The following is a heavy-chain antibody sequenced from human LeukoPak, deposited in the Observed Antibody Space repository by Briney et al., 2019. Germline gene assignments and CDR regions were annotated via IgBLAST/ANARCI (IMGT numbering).Heavy chain of an antibody. D-gene: IGHD5-12*01. Sequence: GGSLRLSCAASGFTFSSYEMNWVRQAPGKGLEWVSYISSSGSTIYYADSVKGRFTISRDNAKNSLYLQVNSLRAEDTAVYYCAREPDIVATFGYWGQGTLVTVSS. CDR1: GFTFSSYE. V-gene: IGHV3-48*03. J-gene: IGHJ4*02. CDR2: ISSSGSTI. CDR3: AREPDIVATFGY.